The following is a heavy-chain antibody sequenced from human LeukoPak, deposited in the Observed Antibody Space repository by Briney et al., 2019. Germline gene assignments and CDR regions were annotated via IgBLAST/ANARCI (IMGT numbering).Heavy chain of an antibody. D-gene: IGHD2-15*01. CDR1: GFTFSSYS. V-gene: IGHV3-48*01. CDR3: ARVIEWGEYCSGGSCPPSTAFDI. J-gene: IGHJ3*02. Sequence: GGSLRLSCAASGFTFSSYSMNWVRQAPGKGLEWVSYISSSSSTIYYADSVKGRFTISRDNAKNSLYLQMNSLRAEDTAVYYCARVIEWGEYCSGGSCPPSTAFDIWGQGTMVTVSS. CDR2: ISSSSSTI.